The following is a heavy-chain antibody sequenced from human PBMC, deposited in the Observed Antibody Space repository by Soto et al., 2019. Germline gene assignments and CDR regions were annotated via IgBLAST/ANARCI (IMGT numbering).Heavy chain of an antibody. CDR3: AKVWQWLVKGGDAFDI. D-gene: IGHD6-19*01. V-gene: IGHV3-23*01. CDR2: INGGGGST. CDR1: GFTFSNHV. J-gene: IGHJ3*02. Sequence: GGSLRLSCAASGFTFSNHVMNWVRQAPGKGLEWVSAINGGGGSTFYADSVKGRFTISRDNSKNTLYLQMHSLRADDTAVYYCAKVWQWLVKGGDAFDIWGQGTMVTVSS.